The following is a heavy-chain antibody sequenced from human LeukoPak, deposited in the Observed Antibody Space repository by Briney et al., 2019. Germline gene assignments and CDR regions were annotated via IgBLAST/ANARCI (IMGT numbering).Heavy chain of an antibody. CDR1: GYNFATHW. Sequence: GESLKISCKGSGYNFATHWIGWVRQMPGKGLEWMGIICPGDSDTRYSPSFQGQVSISADKSIDTAYLQWSSLKASDTAMYYCARSDCSSTSCYFDYRGQGTLVTVSS. CDR2: ICPGDSDT. J-gene: IGHJ4*02. V-gene: IGHV5-51*01. D-gene: IGHD2-2*01. CDR3: ARSDCSSTSCYFDY.